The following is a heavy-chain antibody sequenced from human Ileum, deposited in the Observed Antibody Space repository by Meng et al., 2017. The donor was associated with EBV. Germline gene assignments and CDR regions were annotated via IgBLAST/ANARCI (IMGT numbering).Heavy chain of an antibody. J-gene: IGHJ5*02. D-gene: IGHD1-14*01. CDR2: ISAYNGNT. Sequence: QGQLRRSGAEVKKPGASVKVSCKASGYIFNNYGVSWVRQAPGQGPEWMGWISAYNGNTNYAQNFQGRFTMTTDTSTSTAYMELRSLRSDDTAVYYCARDLPGGTKGTWLDLWGQGTLVTVSS. CDR3: ARDLPGGTKGTWLDL. CDR1: GYIFNNYG. V-gene: IGHV1-18*01.